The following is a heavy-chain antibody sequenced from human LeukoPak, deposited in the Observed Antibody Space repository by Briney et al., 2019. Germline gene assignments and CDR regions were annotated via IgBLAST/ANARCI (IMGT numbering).Heavy chain of an antibody. CDR3: ARALSSVV. J-gene: IGHJ4*02. CDR2: IYYSGST. V-gene: IGHV4-31*03. CDR1: GRSISSCGYY. Sequence: SDTLSLICTVSGRSISSCGYYWRWIRQHPGKGLEWIGYIYYSGSTYYNPSLKSRVTISGDTSKNQFSLKLSSVTAADTAVYYCARALSSVVWGQGTLVTVPS. D-gene: IGHD3-22*01.